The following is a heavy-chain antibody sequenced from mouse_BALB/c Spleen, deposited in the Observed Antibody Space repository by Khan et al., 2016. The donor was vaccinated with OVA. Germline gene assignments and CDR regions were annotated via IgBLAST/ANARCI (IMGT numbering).Heavy chain of an antibody. CDR3: TRRGTARATLWFAY. CDR1: GYTFTSYY. V-gene: IGHV1S81*02. CDR2: INPSNGGT. J-gene: IGHJ3*01. D-gene: IGHD3-2*01. Sequence: VQLQESGAELVKPGASVKLSCKASGYTFTSYYMYWLKQRPGQGLEWIGEINPSNGGTNFNEKFKSKATLNVDKTSSTAYMQLSSLTSEDSAVYYGTRRGTARATLWFAYWGQGTLVTVSA.